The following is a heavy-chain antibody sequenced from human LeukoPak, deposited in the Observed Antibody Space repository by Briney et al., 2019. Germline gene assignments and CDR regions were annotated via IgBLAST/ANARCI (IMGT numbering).Heavy chain of an antibody. Sequence: NASETLSLTCAVYGGSFSGYYWSWIRQPPGKGLEWIGEINHSGNTNYNPSLKSRVTISIDTSKNQFSLNLSSVTAADTAIYYCARPFLRFSSGWHFDYWGQGILVTVSS. V-gene: IGHV4-34*01. CDR3: ARPFLRFSSGWHFDY. J-gene: IGHJ4*02. D-gene: IGHD6-19*01. CDR1: GGSFSGYY. CDR2: INHSGNT.